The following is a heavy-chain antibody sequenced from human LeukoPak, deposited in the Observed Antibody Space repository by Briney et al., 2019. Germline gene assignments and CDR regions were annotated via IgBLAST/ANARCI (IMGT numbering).Heavy chain of an antibody. CDR2: IKQDGREK. CDR1: GFTFSSFW. CDR3: ARGAGAIDD. J-gene: IGHJ4*02. V-gene: IGHV3-7*03. D-gene: IGHD3-10*01. Sequence: HPGGSLRLSCAVSGFTFSSFWMTWVRQAPGKGLEWVANIKQDGREKYYVDSVKGRFTISRDNAENSLYLEMNSLRVEDTAVYHCARGAGAIDDWGQGILVIVSS.